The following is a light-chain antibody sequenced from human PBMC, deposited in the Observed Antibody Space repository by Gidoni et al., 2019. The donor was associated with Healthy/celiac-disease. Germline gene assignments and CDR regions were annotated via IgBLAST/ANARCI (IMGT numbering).Light chain of an antibody. V-gene: IGKV1-5*01. CDR3: QQYNSYPYT. J-gene: IGKJ2*01. Sequence: IQMTQSPSTLSASVGDRVTITCRASQSISSWLAWYQQKPGKAPKLLIYDASSLESVVPSRFGGSGSGTEFTLTISSLQPDDFATYYCQQYNSYPYTFGQXTKLEIK. CDR2: DAS. CDR1: QSISSW.